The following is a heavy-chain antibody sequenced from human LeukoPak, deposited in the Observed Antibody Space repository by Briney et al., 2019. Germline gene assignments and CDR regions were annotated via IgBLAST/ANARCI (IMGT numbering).Heavy chain of an antibody. V-gene: IGHV1-18*01. CDR2: ISAYNGNT. CDR1: GYTFTSYG. D-gene: IGHD3-9*01. Sequence: ASVKVSCKASGYTFTSYGISWVRQAPEQGLEWMGWISAYNGNTNYAQKLQGRLTMTTDASTSTAYMELRSLRSDDTAVYYCARGRLRYLDWTRAYSDYWGQGTLVTVSS. J-gene: IGHJ4*02. CDR3: ARGRLRYLDWTRAYSDY.